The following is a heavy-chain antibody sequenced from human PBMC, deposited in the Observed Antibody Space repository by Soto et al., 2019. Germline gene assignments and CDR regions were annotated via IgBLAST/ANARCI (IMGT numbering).Heavy chain of an antibody. J-gene: IGHJ4*02. D-gene: IGHD3-10*01. CDR3: ARDLYSGSFGELGTQIIFDY. Sequence: QVQLVESGGGLVKPGGSLRLSCAASGFTFSDYYMSWIRQAPGKGLEWVSYISSSGSTIYYADSVKGRFTISRDNAKNSLYLQMNSLRAEDPAVYYCARDLYSGSFGELGTQIIFDYWGQGTLVTVSS. V-gene: IGHV3-11*01. CDR1: GFTFSDYY. CDR2: ISSSGSTI.